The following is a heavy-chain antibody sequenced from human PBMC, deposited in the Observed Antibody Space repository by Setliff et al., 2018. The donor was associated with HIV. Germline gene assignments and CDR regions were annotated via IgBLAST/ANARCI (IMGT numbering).Heavy chain of an antibody. CDR2: IYYSGST. CDR3: ARRVTSGHFDY. J-gene: IGHJ4*02. V-gene: IGHV4-39*01. Sequence: PSETLSLTCAVSGGSISSSNWWSWVRQPPGKGLEWIGSIYYSGSTYYNPSLKSRVTISVDTSKNQFSLKLSSVTAADTAVYYCARRVTSGHFDYWGQGTLVTVSS. CDR1: GGSISSSNW.